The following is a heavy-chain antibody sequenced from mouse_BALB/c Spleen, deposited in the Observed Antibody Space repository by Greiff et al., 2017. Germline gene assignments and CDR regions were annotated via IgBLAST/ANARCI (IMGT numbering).Heavy chain of an antibody. J-gene: IGHJ2*01. V-gene: IGHV1-18*01. Sequence: EVKLMESGPELVKPGASMKISCKASGYSFTGYTMNWVKQSHGKNLEWIGLINPYNGGTSYNQKFKGKATLTVDKSSSTAYMELLSLTSEDSAVYYCARCYRYDDGYFDYWGQGTTLTVSS. CDR1: GYSFTGYT. CDR3: ARCYRYDDGYFDY. D-gene: IGHD2-14*01. CDR2: INPYNGGT.